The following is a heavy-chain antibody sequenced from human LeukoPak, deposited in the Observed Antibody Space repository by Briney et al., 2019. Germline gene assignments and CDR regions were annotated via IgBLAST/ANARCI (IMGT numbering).Heavy chain of an antibody. CDR1: GGSASSYH. D-gene: IGHD5-18*01. CDR2: IYYSGST. V-gene: IGHV4-59*02. CDR3: AREGGPAMVTFDY. Sequence: SETLSLTCTVSGGSASSYHWSWIRQPPGKGLEWIGYIYYSGSTNYNPSLKSRVTTSVDTSKNQFSLKLSSVTAADTAVYYCAREGGPAMVTFDYWGQGTLVTVSS. J-gene: IGHJ4*02.